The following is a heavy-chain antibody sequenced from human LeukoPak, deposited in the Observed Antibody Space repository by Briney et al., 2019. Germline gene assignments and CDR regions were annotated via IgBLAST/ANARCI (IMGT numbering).Heavy chain of an antibody. D-gene: IGHD2-2*01. CDR1: GFTFSSYA. Sequence: GGSLRLSCAASGFTFSSYAMSWVRQAPGKGLEWVSAISGSGGSTYYADSVKGRFTISRDNSKNTLYLQMNSLRAEDTAVYYCAKDLTIVVIPAAITPWGQGTLVTVSS. J-gene: IGHJ5*02. CDR3: AKDLTIVVIPAAITP. V-gene: IGHV3-23*01. CDR2: ISGSGGST.